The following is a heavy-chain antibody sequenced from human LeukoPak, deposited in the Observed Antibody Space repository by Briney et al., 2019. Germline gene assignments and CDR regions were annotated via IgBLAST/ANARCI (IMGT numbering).Heavy chain of an antibody. Sequence: GGSLRLSCAASGFTFSSYGMHWVRQAPGKGLEWVAVISYDGSNKYYADSVKGRFTISRDNSKNTLYLQMNSLRAEDTAVYYCAKDLSLYSGYDAFDIWGQGTMVTVSS. CDR1: GFTFSSYG. J-gene: IGHJ3*02. D-gene: IGHD5-12*01. V-gene: IGHV3-30*18. CDR2: ISYDGSNK. CDR3: AKDLSLYSGYDAFDI.